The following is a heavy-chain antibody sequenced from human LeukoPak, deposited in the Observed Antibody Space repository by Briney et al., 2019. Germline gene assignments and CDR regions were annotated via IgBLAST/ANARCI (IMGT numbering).Heavy chain of an antibody. D-gene: IGHD3-10*01. CDR2: INHSRGT. Sequence: SETLSLTCAVYGGSFSGYYWSWIRQPPGKGLEWIGEINHSRGTNYNPSLKSRVTISVDTSKNQFSLKLSSVTAADMAVYYCARARRITMIRGVSAYWGQGTLVTVSS. CDR1: GGSFSGYY. CDR3: ARARRITMIRGVSAY. J-gene: IGHJ4*02. V-gene: IGHV4-34*01.